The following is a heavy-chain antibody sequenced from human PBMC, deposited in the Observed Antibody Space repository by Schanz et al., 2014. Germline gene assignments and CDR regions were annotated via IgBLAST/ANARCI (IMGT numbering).Heavy chain of an antibody. CDR3: VSDAGWAFGDCHGMDV. CDR1: GYPFSNYG. D-gene: IGHD3-10*01. CDR2: INPSSGTT. Sequence: QVQLVQSGAEVKKPGASVKVSCKASGYPFSNYGISWLRQAPGQGVEWMGKINPSSGTTRIAQNFQGRLTVTRDTSTSTVNMELSSLRSEDTAVYYCVSDAGWAFGDCHGMDVWGQGTSVTVSS. V-gene: IGHV1-46*01. J-gene: IGHJ6*02.